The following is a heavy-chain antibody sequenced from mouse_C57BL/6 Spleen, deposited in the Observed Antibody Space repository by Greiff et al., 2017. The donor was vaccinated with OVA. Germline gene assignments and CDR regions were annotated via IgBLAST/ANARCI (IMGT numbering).Heavy chain of an antibody. D-gene: IGHD1-1*01. CDR3: AREGTVVGRYFDV. Sequence: QVQLQQSGAELVRPGTSVKVSCKASGYAFTNYLIEWVKQRPGQGLEWIGVINPGSGGTNYNEKFKGKATLTADKSSSTAYMQLSSLTSEDSAVYFCAREGTVVGRYFDVWGTWTTVTVSS. CDR2: INPGSGGT. J-gene: IGHJ1*03. CDR1: GYAFTNYL. V-gene: IGHV1-54*01.